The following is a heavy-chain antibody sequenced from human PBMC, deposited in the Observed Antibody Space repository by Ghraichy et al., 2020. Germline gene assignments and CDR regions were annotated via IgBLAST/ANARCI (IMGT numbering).Heavy chain of an antibody. D-gene: IGHD1-20*01. J-gene: IGHJ4*02. Sequence: GESLRLSCEASGFSLSAYAFSWVRQAPGKGLEWVSSSSGTGATTYYADSVKGRFSISRDNSKNTLYLQINNLRAEDTAVYYCARDGYNFIPFDYWGLGTLVTVSS. V-gene: IGHV3-23*01. CDR2: SSGTGATT. CDR1: GFSLSAYA. CDR3: ARDGYNFIPFDY.